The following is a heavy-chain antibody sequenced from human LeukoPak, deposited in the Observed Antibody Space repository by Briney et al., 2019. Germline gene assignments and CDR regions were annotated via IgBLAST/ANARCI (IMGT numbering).Heavy chain of an antibody. D-gene: IGHD1-26*01. CDR3: ARYSGTYRDY. CDR1: GFTFSNYN. Sequence: GGSLRLSCAASGFTFSNYNMNWVREAPGKGLEWVSSISSGSSYIFYADSVKGRFTISRDNAKNSLYLQMNSLRVEDTALYHCARYSGTYRDYWGQGTLVTVSA. CDR2: ISSGSSYI. J-gene: IGHJ4*02. V-gene: IGHV3-21*01.